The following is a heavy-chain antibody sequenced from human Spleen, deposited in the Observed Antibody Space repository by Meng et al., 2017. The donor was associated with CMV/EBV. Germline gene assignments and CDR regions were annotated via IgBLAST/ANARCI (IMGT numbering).Heavy chain of an antibody. D-gene: IGHD1-14*01. CDR3: ARAYNVPGWFDP. V-gene: IGHV3-11*01. CDR2: ISGSGSVI. Sequence: SCVPSVFNFRAYYMSWLRQAPGEGLGWVSYISGSGSVIYYANSVKGRFTISRDNAKNSLDLQMNGLRAEDTAVYFCARAYNVPGWFDPWGQGTLVTVSS. CDR1: VFNFRAYY. J-gene: IGHJ5*02.